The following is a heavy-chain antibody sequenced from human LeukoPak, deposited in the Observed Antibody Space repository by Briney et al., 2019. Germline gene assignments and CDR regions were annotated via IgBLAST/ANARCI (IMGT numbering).Heavy chain of an antibody. V-gene: IGHV3-72*01. CDR2: TRNKANSYTT. Sequence: GGSLRLSCAASGFTFSDHYMDWVRQAPGKGLEWVGRTRNKANSYTTEYAASVKGRFTISRDDSKNSLYPQMNSLESEDTAVYYCARYDSGSPDYWGQGTLVTVSS. CDR3: ARYDSGSPDY. D-gene: IGHD3-10*01. CDR1: GFTFSDHY. J-gene: IGHJ4*02.